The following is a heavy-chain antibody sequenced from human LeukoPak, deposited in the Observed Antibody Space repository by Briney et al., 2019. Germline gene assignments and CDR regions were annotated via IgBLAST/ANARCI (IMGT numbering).Heavy chain of an antibody. V-gene: IGHV3-23*01. Sequence: GGSLRLSCAASGFTFSSYAMSWVRQAPGKGLEWVSAISGSGGSTYYADSVKGRFTISRDNSKNTLYLQINCLITEDTAVYYCAKAGATILFDYWGQGTLVTVSS. D-gene: IGHD1-26*01. J-gene: IGHJ4*02. CDR1: GFTFSSYA. CDR3: AKAGATILFDY. CDR2: ISGSGGST.